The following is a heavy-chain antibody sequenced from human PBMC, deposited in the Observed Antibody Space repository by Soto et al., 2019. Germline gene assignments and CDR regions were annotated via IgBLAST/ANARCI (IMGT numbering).Heavy chain of an antibody. CDR2: IVPLFGTA. D-gene: IGHD3-3*01. J-gene: IGHJ5*02. CDR1: GATFGNTA. V-gene: IGHV1-69*12. Sequence: QVQLVQSGAEVKEPGSSVNVSCKTSGATFGNTAVTWVRQAPGHGLEWIGGIVPLFGTANYAQKFRGRVTITADESTSTAYMELSSPRTADTAVYYCARDGDPGYSFWSGPLGGGRFDPWGQGTLVTVSS. CDR3: ARDGDPGYSFWSGPLGGGRFDP.